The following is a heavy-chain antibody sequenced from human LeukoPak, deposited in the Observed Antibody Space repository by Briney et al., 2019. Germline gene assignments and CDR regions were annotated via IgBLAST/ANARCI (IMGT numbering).Heavy chain of an antibody. CDR2: IIPILGIA. V-gene: IGHV1-69*04. CDR3: ARVRWGAAAGKDYYYYYMDV. D-gene: IGHD6-13*01. J-gene: IGHJ6*03. Sequence: GASVKVSCKASGGTFSSYAISWVRQAPGQGLEWMGRIIPILGIANYAQKFQGRVTMTRDTSISTAYMELSSLRSEDTAVYYCARVRWGAAAGKDYYYYYMDVWGKGTTVTVSS. CDR1: GGTFSSYA.